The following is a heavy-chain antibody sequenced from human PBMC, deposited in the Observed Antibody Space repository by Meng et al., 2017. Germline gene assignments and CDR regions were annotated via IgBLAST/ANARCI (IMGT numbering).Heavy chain of an antibody. CDR2: INAGNGNT. D-gene: IGHD3-22*01. CDR1: GYTFTSYA. J-gene: IGHJ2*01. CDR3: ATDGQDSSGYYSWYFDL. Sequence: VQLVRSGAEVKKPGASVKVSCKASGYTFTSYAMHWVRQAPGQRLEWMGWINAGNGNTKYSQKFQGRVTITRDTSASTAYMELSSLRSEDTAVYYCATDGQDSSGYYSWYFDLWGRGTLVTVSS. V-gene: IGHV1-3*01.